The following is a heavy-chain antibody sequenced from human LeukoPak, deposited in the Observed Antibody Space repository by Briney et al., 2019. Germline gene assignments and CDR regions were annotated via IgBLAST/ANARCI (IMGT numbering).Heavy chain of an antibody. CDR1: GFTFSSDA. CDR3: ANKPAGFDP. J-gene: IGHJ5*02. V-gene: IGHV3-23*01. CDR2: ISGSGDGT. Sequence: GGSLRLSCTSSGFTFSSDAMTWVRQAPGKGLEWFSSISGSGDGTYYADSVRGRFTISRDNSKNTLYLQMNSLRAEDTAVYYCANKPAGFDPWGQGTLVTVSS. D-gene: IGHD1-14*01.